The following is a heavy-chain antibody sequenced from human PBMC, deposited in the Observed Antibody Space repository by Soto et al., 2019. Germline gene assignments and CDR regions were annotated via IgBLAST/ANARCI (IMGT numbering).Heavy chain of an antibody. CDR2: ISVYSGDT. Sequence: ASVKVSCKASGYTFISYGISWVRQAPGQGLEWMGWISVYSGDTKYAQNLQGRLTMTTDTSTSTAYMELRSLRFDDTAVYYCARHRRGTQPTTMTNWFDPWGQGTLVTVSS. CDR1: GYTFISYG. J-gene: IGHJ5*02. D-gene: IGHD3-22*01. CDR3: ARHRRGTQPTTMTNWFDP. V-gene: IGHV1-18*01.